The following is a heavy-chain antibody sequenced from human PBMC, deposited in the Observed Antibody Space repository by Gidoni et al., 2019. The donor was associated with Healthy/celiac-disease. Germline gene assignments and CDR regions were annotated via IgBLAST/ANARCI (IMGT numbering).Heavy chain of an antibody. CDR1: GASTTSGGYY. CDR2: IYYSGST. CDR3: ARDHGDLTGDTPSPARGSYGMDV. J-gene: IGHJ6*02. V-gene: IGHV4-31*03. D-gene: IGHD7-27*01. Sequence: QVQPQEPGPGLVKPSQTPSPTCTVSGASTTSGGYYWSWLRQHPGTGLEWIGYIYYSGSTYYNPSLKSRVTISVDTSKNQFSLKLTSVTAADTAVYYCARDHGDLTGDTPSPARGSYGMDVWGQGTTVTVSS.